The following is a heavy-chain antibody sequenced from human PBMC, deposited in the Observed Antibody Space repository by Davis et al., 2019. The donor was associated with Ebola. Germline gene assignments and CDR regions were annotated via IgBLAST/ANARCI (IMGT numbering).Heavy chain of an antibody. Sequence: GESLKISCVASGFTFSTYGIHWVRQAPGKGLEWVAFIRNDGSYKCYADTVKGRFTISRDNSRNTLYLLMNSLRAEDTAVYYCAKDKPIVLVPAAISYYYYYMDVWGKGTTVTVSS. CDR2: IRNDGSYK. V-gene: IGHV3-30*02. CDR1: GFTFSTYG. CDR3: AKDKPIVLVPAAISYYYYYMDV. J-gene: IGHJ6*03. D-gene: IGHD2-2*02.